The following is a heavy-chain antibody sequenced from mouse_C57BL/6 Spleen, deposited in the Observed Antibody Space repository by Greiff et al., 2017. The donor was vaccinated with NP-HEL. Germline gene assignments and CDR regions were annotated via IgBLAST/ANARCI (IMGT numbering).Heavy chain of an antibody. CDR3: AREKIYYGNYEGFYYFDY. Sequence: EVKLMESGGGLVKPGGSLKLSCAASGFTFSSYALSWVRQTPEKRLEWVATISDGGSYTYYPDNVKGRFTISRANAKNNLYLQMSHLKSEDTAMYYCAREKIYYGNYEGFYYFDYWGQGTTRTVSS. D-gene: IGHD2-1*01. J-gene: IGHJ2*01. V-gene: IGHV5-4*01. CDR2: ISDGGSYT. CDR1: GFTFSSYA.